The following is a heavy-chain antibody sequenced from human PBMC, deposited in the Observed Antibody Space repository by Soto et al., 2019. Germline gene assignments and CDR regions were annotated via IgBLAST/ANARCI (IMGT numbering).Heavy chain of an antibody. D-gene: IGHD1-1*01. CDR1: GFTFSGYN. Sequence: EVQLVESVGGLVQPGGSLRLSCAASGFTFSGYNMNWVRQAPGKGLEWISCIKSDSSGTWYADSVKGRFTMSRDNAKNSLYLQMNSLRDEDTAVYFCARDSNWSSDYWGQGTLVAVSS. V-gene: IGHV3-48*02. CDR3: ARDSNWSSDY. CDR2: IKSDSSGT. J-gene: IGHJ4*02.